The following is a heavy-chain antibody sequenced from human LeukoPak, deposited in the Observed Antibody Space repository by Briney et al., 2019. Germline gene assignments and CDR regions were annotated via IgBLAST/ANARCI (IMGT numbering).Heavy chain of an antibody. J-gene: IGHJ4*02. Sequence: GASVKVSCKASGYTFTSYGISWVRQAPGQGLEWMGGIIPIFGTANYAQKFQGRVTITTDESTSTAYMELSSLRSEDTAVYYCARDTYTAFDYWGQGTLVTVSS. D-gene: IGHD5-18*01. CDR3: ARDTYTAFDY. CDR1: GYTFTSYG. CDR2: IIPIFGTA. V-gene: IGHV1-69*05.